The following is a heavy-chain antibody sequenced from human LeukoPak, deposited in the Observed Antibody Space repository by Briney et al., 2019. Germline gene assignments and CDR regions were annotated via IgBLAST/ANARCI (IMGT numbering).Heavy chain of an antibody. J-gene: IGHJ4*02. CDR1: GYTFTSYY. D-gene: IGHD3-22*01. Sequence: GASVKVSCKASGYTFTSYYMHWVRQAPGQGLEWMAWINPHSGGTNYAQNLVGRVTTTRDTSISTAYMELSRLRSDDTAVYYCARVGRYYDNSGHLDYWGQGTLVTVSS. V-gene: IGHV1-2*02. CDR2: INPHSGGT. CDR3: ARVGRYYDNSGHLDY.